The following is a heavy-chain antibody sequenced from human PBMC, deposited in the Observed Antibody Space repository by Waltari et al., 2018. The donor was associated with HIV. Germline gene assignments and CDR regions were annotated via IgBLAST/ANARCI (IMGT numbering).Heavy chain of an antibody. CDR3: VRVGTSFDY. Sequence: EVQLVESGGGLVQPGGSLRLSCVASGFTFSYYAMNWVRQAPGKGLERVSYISSNSSTIYHADSVKGRFTISRDNAKNSLYLQMNSLRDEDTAVYYCVRVGTSFDYWGQGTLVTVSS. V-gene: IGHV3-48*02. CDR2: ISSNSSTI. J-gene: IGHJ4*02. D-gene: IGHD2-8*01. CDR1: GFTFSYYA.